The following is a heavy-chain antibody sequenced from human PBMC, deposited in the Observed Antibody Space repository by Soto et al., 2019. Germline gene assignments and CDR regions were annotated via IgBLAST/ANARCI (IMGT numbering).Heavy chain of an antibody. CDR2: ISASGVST. V-gene: IGHV3-23*01. Sequence: PGGSLRLSXSASGFTFSSYAMGWVRQAPGKGLEWVSTISASGVSTYHADSVKGRFTISRDNSKNTLYLQMNSLRAEDTAVYYCAKDPRLKSRAAAGQQVATQAIDYWGQGTLVTVSS. D-gene: IGHD6-13*01. CDR1: GFTFSSYA. CDR3: AKDPRLKSRAAAGQQVATQAIDY. J-gene: IGHJ4*02.